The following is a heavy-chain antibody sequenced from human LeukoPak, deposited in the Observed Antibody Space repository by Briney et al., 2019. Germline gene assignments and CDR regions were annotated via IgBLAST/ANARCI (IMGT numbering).Heavy chain of an antibody. CDR1: GFTFSSYS. CDR2: ISSSSSYI. V-gene: IGHV3-21*01. Sequence: GGSLRLSCAASGFTFSSYSMNWVRQAPGKGLEWVSSISSSSSYIYYADSVKGRFTISRDNAKNSLYLQMNGLRAEDTAVYYCARDLRSYYYGSGSSMTPDYWGQGTLVTVSS. D-gene: IGHD3-10*01. CDR3: ARDLRSYYYGSGSSMTPDY. J-gene: IGHJ4*02.